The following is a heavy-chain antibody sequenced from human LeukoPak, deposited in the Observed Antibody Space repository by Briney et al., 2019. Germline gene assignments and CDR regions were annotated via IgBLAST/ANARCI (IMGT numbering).Heavy chain of an antibody. CDR3: ARDRGYSYGHLDY. V-gene: IGHV1-69*04. Sequence: SVKVSCKASGGTFSSYAISWVRQAPGQGLEWMGRIIPILGIANYAQKFQGRVTITADKSTSTAYMELSSLRSEDTAVYYCARDRGYSYGHLDYWGQGTLVTVSS. J-gene: IGHJ4*02. D-gene: IGHD5-18*01. CDR1: GGTFSSYA. CDR2: IIPILGIA.